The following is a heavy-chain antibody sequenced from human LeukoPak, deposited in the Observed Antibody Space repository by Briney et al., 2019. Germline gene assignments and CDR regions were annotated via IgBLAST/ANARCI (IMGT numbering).Heavy chain of an antibody. CDR3: AKDLTVMVRGVIPSFDY. Sequence: PGGSLRLSCAASGFTFTSYAMAWVRQAPGKGLEWVSGISNSGSSTYYADSVKGRFTISRDNSRNTLYLQMNSLRAEDTAVYYCAKDLTVMVRGVIPSFDYWGQGTLVTVSS. D-gene: IGHD3-10*01. CDR2: ISNSGSST. J-gene: IGHJ4*02. CDR1: GFTFTSYA. V-gene: IGHV3-23*01.